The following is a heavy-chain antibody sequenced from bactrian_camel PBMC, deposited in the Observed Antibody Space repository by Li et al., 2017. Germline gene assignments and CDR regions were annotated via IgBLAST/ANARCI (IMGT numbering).Heavy chain of an antibody. CDR3: ARGLDEGGSLTYKY. CDR2: IDGGGAST. V-gene: IGHV3S42*01. J-gene: IGHJ4*01. Sequence: QLVESGGGLVQPGGSLRLSCAASGFTFSSYTMSWVRQAPGKGLEWLSRIDGGGASTAYADSVKGRFTISRNNAKNTLYLQLNSLKTEDSAMYYCARGLDEGGSLTYKYWGQGTQVTVS. D-gene: IGHD7*01. CDR1: GFTFSSYT.